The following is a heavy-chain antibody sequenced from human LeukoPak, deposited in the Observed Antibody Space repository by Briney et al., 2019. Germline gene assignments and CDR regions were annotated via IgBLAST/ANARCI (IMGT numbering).Heavy chain of an antibody. CDR2: IKSKTDGGTT. Sequence: GGSLRLSCAASGFTFSNAWMSWVRQAPGKGLEWVGRIKSKTDGGTTDYAAPVKGRFTISRDDSKKSLRLQMNSLKTEDTAIYYCVASIISPSNYWGLGTLVTVSS. D-gene: IGHD3-10*01. CDR1: GFTFSNAW. J-gene: IGHJ4*02. V-gene: IGHV3-15*01. CDR3: VASIISPSNY.